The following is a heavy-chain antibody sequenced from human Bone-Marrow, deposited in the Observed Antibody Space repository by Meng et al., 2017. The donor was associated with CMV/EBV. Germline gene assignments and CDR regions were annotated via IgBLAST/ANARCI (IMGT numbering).Heavy chain of an antibody. Sequence: GESLKISCKGSGYSFTSYWIGWVRQMPGKGLEWMGIIYPGDSDTRYSPSFQGQVTISADKSISTAYLQWSSLKASDTAMYYCARSQGLPAASHYYYYYYGMDVWGQGTTVIVSS. J-gene: IGHJ6*02. CDR1: GYSFTSYW. CDR2: IYPGDSDT. CDR3: ARSQGLPAASHYYYYYYGMDV. V-gene: IGHV5-51*01. D-gene: IGHD2-2*01.